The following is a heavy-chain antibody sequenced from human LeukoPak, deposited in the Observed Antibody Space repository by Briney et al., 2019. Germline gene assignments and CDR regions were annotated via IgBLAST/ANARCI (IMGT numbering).Heavy chain of an antibody. D-gene: IGHD6-19*01. CDR3: ARDGSGWYYFDY. CDR1: GGSISSSSYY. CDR2: IYYSGST. Sequence: SETLSLTCTVSGGSISSSSYYWGWIRQPPGKGLEWIGSIYYSGSTYYNPSLKSRVTISVDTSKNQFSLKLSSVTPEDTAVYYCARDGSGWYYFDYWGQGTLVTVSS. V-gene: IGHV4-39*02. J-gene: IGHJ4*02.